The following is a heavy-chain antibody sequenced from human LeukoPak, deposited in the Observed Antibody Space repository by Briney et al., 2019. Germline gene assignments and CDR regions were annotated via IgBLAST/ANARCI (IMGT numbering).Heavy chain of an antibody. CDR2: IRSKAYGGTT. V-gene: IGHV3-49*04. CDR3: TRSPSGWYNY. D-gene: IGHD6-19*01. CDR1: GFTFGVYA. J-gene: IGHJ4*02. Sequence: GGSLRLSCTASGFTFGVYAMSWVRQAPGKGLEWVGFIRSKAYGGTTEYAASVKGRFTISRDDSKSIAYLQMNSLKTEDTAVYYCTRSPSGWYNYWGQGTLVTVSS.